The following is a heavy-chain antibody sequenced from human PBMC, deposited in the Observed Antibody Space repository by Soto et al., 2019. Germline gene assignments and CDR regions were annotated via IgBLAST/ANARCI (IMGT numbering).Heavy chain of an antibody. J-gene: IGHJ4*02. V-gene: IGHV1-18*01. CDR3: ARDGVPVPTGISGY. CDR2: INVYNGNT. CDR1: GYTFPSYS. D-gene: IGHD4-4*01. Sequence: ASVKVSCKASGYTFPSYSISWVRQAPGQGLEWMGWINVYNGNTKYAQKFQGRVTMTTDTSTSTVYMELRSLSSDDTAVYYCARDGVPVPTGISGYWGQGTLVTVSS.